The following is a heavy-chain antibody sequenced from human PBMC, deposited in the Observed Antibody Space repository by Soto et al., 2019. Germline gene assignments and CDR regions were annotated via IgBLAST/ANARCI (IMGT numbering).Heavy chain of an antibody. J-gene: IGHJ4*02. CDR2: ISYDGSNK. CDR1: GFTFSSYG. D-gene: IGHD3-10*01. Sequence: QVQLVESGGGVVQPGRSLRLSCAASGFTFSSYGMHWVRQAPGKGLEWVAVISYDGSNKYYADSVKGRFTISRDNSKNTLYLQMNSLRAEDTAVYYCAKDSITMVRGVISHWGQGTLVTVSS. V-gene: IGHV3-30*18. CDR3: AKDSITMVRGVISH.